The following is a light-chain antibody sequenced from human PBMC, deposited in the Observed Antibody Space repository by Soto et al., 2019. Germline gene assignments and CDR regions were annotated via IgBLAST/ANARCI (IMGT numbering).Light chain of an antibody. V-gene: IGKV1-5*03. CDR3: QQYNIYSWT. CDR1: QSISSW. CDR2: KAS. J-gene: IGKJ1*01. Sequence: IHMTQSPSTLSASLGYIVTITWXARQSISSWLAWYQQKPGKAPKLLIYKASSLESGVPSRFSGSGSGTEFTLTISSLQPDDFAAYYCQQYNIYSWTSGQGAKVDI.